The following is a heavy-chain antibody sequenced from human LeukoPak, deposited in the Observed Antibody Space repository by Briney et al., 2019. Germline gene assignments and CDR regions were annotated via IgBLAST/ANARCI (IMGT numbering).Heavy chain of an antibody. CDR3: ARAYSSGWYNYYYGMDV. CDR1: GYTFTSYD. CDR2: MNPNSGNT. V-gene: IGHV1-8*01. Sequence: ASVKVSCKASGYTFTSYDINWVRQATGQGLEWMGWMNPNSGNTGYAQKFQGRVTMTMNTSISTAYMELSSLRSEDTAVYYCARAYSSGWYNYYYGMDVWGQGTTVTVSS. J-gene: IGHJ6*02. D-gene: IGHD6-19*01.